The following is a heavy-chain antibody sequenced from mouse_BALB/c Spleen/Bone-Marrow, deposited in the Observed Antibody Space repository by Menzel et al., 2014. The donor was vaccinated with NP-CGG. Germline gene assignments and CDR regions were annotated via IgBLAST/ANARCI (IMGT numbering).Heavy chain of an antibody. V-gene: IGHV1-62-2*01. CDR1: GYTFTEYI. J-gene: IGHJ4*01. CDR2: FFPGSGSI. Sequence: VQLQQSGAELVKPGASVKLSCKASGYTFTEYIIHWIKQRSGQGLGWIGWFFPGSGSIKYNEKFKDKATLTADKSSSTVYMELSRLTSEDSAVYFCARHEDLDIRRRLGAMDYWGQGTSVTVSS. D-gene: IGHD2-12*01. CDR3: ARHEDLDIRRRLGAMDY.